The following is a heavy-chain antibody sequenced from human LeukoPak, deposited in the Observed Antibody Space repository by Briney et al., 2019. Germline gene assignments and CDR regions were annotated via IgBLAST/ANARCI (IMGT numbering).Heavy chain of an antibody. CDR2: IYHSGST. D-gene: IGHD2-15*01. CDR1: GGSISSGGYS. CDR3: ARERVLGGSNWFDP. J-gene: IGHJ5*02. V-gene: IGHV4-30-2*01. Sequence: PSETLSLTCAVSGGSISSGGYSWSWIRQPPGKGLEWIGYIYHSGSTYYNPSLKSRVTISVDRSKNQFSLKLSSVTAADTAVYYCARERVLGGSNWFDPWGQGTLVTVSS.